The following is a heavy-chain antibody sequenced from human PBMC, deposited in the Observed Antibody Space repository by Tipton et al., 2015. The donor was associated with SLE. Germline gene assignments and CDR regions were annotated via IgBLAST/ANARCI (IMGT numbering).Heavy chain of an antibody. CDR1: GGSFSGYY. CDR3: ARGPARNNWYARFFDP. D-gene: IGHD1-1*01. CDR2: IHHSGST. J-gene: IGHJ5*02. V-gene: IGHV4-34*01. Sequence: AGLVKPSETLSLTCAVYGGSFSGYYWSWIRQPPGKGLEWIGEIHHSGSTNYNPSLKSRVTISVDTSKNQFSLKLSSVTAADTAVYYCARGPARNNWYARFFDPWGQGTLVTVSS.